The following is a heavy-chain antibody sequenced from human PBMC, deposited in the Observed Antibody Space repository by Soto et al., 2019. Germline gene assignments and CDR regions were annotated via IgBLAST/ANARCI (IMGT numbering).Heavy chain of an antibody. J-gene: IGHJ3*02. CDR1: GGSIRGGYY. CDR2: VSNTGNT. D-gene: IGHD6-13*01. Sequence: QLQLQESGPGLVKPSETLSLTCSVSGGSIRGGYYWGWVRQPPGKGREWIGCVSNTGNTYQSPSLKSRLIISADTPNNQFSLRLSSVTAEDTAVYYCARCRFYSSTWYTAFDIWGHGTAVTVPS. V-gene: IGHV4-39*01. CDR3: ARCRFYSSTWYTAFDI.